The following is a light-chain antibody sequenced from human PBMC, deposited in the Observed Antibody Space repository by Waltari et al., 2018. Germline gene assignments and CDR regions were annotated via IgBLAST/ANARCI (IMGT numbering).Light chain of an antibody. V-gene: IGKV1-NL1*01. CDR3: QQYYSTPKWT. CDR2: AAS. CDR1: QGISNS. J-gene: IGKJ1*01. Sequence: DIQMTQSPSSLSASVGDRVTITCRASQGISNSLAWYQQKPGKAPKLLLYAASRLESGVPSRFSGSGSVTEYTLTISSLQPEDFATYYCQQYYSTPKWTFGQGTKVEIK.